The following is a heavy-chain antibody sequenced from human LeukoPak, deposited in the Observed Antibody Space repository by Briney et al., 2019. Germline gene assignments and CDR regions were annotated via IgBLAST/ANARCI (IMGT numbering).Heavy chain of an antibody. CDR2: ISSSGSTI. V-gene: IGHV3-11*04. D-gene: IGHD2-15*01. CDR1: GFTFSDYY. CDR3: ARAGDIVVVVAATLGAFDI. Sequence: GGSLRLSXAASGFTFSDYYMSWIRQAPGKGLEWVSYISSSGSTIYYADSVKGRFTISRDNAKNSLYLQMNSLRAEDTAMYYCARAGDIVVVVAATLGAFDIWGQGTMVTVSS. J-gene: IGHJ3*02.